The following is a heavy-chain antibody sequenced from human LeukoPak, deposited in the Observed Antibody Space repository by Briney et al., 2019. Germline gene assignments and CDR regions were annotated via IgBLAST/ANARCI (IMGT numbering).Heavy chain of an antibody. Sequence: GGSLRLSCAVSGFTVSTEYMGWVRQAPGKGLEWVSLINSGDSTSYADSVKGRFTISRHNSKNTLYLQMNGLRAEDTAVYYCARALYYFDCWGQGTLVTVSS. V-gene: IGHV3-53*04. CDR3: ARALYYFDC. CDR1: GFTVSTEY. J-gene: IGHJ4*02. CDR2: INSGDST.